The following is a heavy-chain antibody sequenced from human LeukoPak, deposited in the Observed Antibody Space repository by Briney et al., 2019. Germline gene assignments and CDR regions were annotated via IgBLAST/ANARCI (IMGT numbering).Heavy chain of an antibody. CDR1: GFTVSSYG. Sequence: GGSLRLSCAASGFTVSSYGMSWVRQAPGKGLEWVSVISGSGGSTCYADSVKGRFTISRDNSKNTLYLQMNSLRAEDTAVYYCARRDAAAGQSFDYWGQGTLVTVSS. CDR3: ARRDAAAGQSFDY. D-gene: IGHD6-13*01. J-gene: IGHJ4*02. CDR2: ISGSGGST. V-gene: IGHV3-23*01.